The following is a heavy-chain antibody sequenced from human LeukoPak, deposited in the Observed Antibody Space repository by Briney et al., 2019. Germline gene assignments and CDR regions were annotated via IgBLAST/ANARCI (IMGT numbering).Heavy chain of an antibody. J-gene: IGHJ6*02. V-gene: IGHV1-69*01. CDR3: ARISLGAIWGYYYGMDV. CDR2: IIPIFDTA. D-gene: IGHD1-26*01. Sequence: SVEVSCKASGGTFSSYSISWVRQAPGQGLEWMGGIIPIFDTADYAQKFQGRVTITADESTSTAYMELSSLRSEDTAVFYCARISLGAIWGYYYGMDVWGQGTTVTVSS. CDR1: GGTFSSYS.